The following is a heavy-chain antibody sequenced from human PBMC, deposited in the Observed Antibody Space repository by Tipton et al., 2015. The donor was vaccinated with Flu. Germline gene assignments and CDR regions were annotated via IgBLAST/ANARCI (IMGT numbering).Heavy chain of an antibody. D-gene: IGHD6-19*01. Sequence: LRLSCTISGHSISSDYYWGWIRQSPGKGLEWIGNIFHTGSTYHNPSLKSRVTISVDTSKNQFSLKVFSVTAADTAVYYCAGSGWYAGDYWGQGTLVTVSS. CDR3: AGSGWYAGDY. CDR2: IFHTGST. CDR1: GHSISSDYY. J-gene: IGHJ4*02. V-gene: IGHV4-38-2*02.